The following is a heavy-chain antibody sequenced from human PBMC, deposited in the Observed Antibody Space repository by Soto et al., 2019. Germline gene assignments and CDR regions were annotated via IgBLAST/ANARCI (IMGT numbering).Heavy chain of an antibody. CDR1: GFSLITNGVG. J-gene: IGHJ4*02. D-gene: IGHD6-19*01. Sequence: QITLKESGPPLVKPKQTLTLTCNFSGFSLITNGVGVGWIRQPPGKALEGLALIFWDDDKHYSPSLMNRLTITKDTSKNQVVLTMPNMDPVETATYYCAHSAQWTDYFDYWGQGTRVTVSS. CDR3: AHSAQWTDYFDY. CDR2: IFWDDDK. V-gene: IGHV2-5*02.